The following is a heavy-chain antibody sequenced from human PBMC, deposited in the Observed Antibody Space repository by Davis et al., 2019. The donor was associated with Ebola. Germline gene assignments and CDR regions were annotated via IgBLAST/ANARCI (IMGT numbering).Heavy chain of an antibody. CDR2: FLLANSDT. CDR1: GYSFTNHW. Sequence: KVSCKASGYSFTNHWIGWVRQMPGKGLDWMGLFLLANSDTRYGPSFQGQVTMSVDKSTNTAYLQWSSLQASDTAMYYCVRGQYWGQGTLVSVSS. CDR3: VRGQY. J-gene: IGHJ4*02. V-gene: IGHV5-51*01.